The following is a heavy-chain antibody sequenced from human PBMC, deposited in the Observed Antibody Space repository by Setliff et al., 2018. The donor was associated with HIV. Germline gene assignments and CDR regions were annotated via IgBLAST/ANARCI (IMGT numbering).Heavy chain of an antibody. V-gene: IGHV3-74*01. Sequence: GGSLRLSCAASGFTFSSYWMHWVRQAPGKGLVWVSRIKPDGSSTNYADSVKGRFTISRDNVKNTLYLQMNSLRAEDTAVYYCARHSDWYGNDAFDIWGQGTRVTVSS. J-gene: IGHJ3*02. D-gene: IGHD6-19*01. CDR2: IKPDGSST. CDR1: GFTFSSYW. CDR3: ARHSDWYGNDAFDI.